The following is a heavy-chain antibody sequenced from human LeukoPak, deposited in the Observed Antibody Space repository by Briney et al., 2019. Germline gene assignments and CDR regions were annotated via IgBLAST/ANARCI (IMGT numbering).Heavy chain of an antibody. V-gene: IGHV4-59*08. CDR2: IHNSGRT. CDR3: ARHGTISSESYFDY. J-gene: IGHJ4*02. Sequence: SETLSLTCTVSGASIRSYYWSWIRQSPGKGLEWIGYIHNSGRTNYNPSLRSRVTGFFDTSKNQVSLRLSSVTAADTAVYYCARHGTISSESYFDYWGQGALVTVSS. D-gene: IGHD1-14*01. CDR1: GASIRSYY.